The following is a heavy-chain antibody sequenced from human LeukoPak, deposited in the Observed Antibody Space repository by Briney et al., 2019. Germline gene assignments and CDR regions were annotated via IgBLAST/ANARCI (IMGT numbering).Heavy chain of an antibody. D-gene: IGHD6-19*01. Sequence: GGSLRLSCAASGFTFSSYWMSWVRQAPGKGLEWVANIKQDGSEKYYVDSVKGRFTISRDNAKNSLYLQMNSLRAEDTAVYYCAKGFEQWLPTPLFDYWGQGTLVTVSS. V-gene: IGHV3-7*01. CDR2: IKQDGSEK. CDR3: AKGFEQWLPTPLFDY. J-gene: IGHJ4*02. CDR1: GFTFSSYW.